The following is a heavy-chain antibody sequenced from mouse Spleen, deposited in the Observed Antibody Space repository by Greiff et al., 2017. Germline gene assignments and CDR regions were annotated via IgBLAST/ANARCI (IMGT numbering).Heavy chain of an antibody. CDR1: GYTFTSYW. CDR2: INPSSGYT. CDR3: ARTIYEDYDGSLVD. J-gene: IGHJ2*01. Sequence: QVQLQQSGAELAKPGPSVTLSCKASGYTFTSYWMHWVKQRPGQGLEWIGYINPSSGYTKYNQKFKDKATLTADKSSSTAYMQLSSLTYEDSAVYYGARTIYEDYDGSLVDWGEGTTITGSP. D-gene: IGHD2-4*01. V-gene: IGHV1-7*01.